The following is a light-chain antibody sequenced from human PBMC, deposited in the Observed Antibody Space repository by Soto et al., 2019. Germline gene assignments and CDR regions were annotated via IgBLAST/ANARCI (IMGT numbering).Light chain of an antibody. CDR1: QGISRY. CDR2: GAS. J-gene: IGKJ1*01. CDR3: QQYGSSPPT. V-gene: IGKV3-20*01. Sequence: EIAFTQAPGTLSLSPGERTTPSCRASQGISRYLAWYQQKPGQGPRLLIYGASSRATGTPDRFSGSGSGTDFTLTINRLEPEDFALYYCQQYGSSPPTFGQGTKVDIK.